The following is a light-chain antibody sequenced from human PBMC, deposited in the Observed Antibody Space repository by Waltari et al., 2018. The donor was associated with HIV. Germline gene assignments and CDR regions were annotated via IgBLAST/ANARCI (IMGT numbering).Light chain of an antibody. V-gene: IGKV1-39*01. CDR1: QSISTY. CDR3: HQSYSSPISDYNSPIT. CDR2: AAS. Sequence: DIQMTQSPSSLSASIGDRVTITCRASQSISTYVNWYQPRPGKAPRLLIYAASSLQSGVPSRFSGSRSGTFFPLTIISLQAEDFATYYCHQSYSSPISDYNSPITFGQGTRLEIK. J-gene: IGKJ5*01.